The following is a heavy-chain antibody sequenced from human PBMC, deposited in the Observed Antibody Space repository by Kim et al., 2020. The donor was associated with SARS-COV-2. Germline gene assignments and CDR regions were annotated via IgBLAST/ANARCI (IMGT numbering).Heavy chain of an antibody. CDR1: GINFSYYY. CDR2: ISSSGTYT. CDR3: VRVAVGASSWYYFDS. J-gene: IGHJ4*02. Sequence: GGSLRLSCAASGINFSYYYMSWIRQAPGKGLEWVSYISSSGTYTKYADSLKGRFTISRDNAENSVYLEMNSLRAEDTAVYYCVRVAVGASSWYYFDSWGQGTLITVSS. V-gene: IGHV3-11*05. D-gene: IGHD6-13*01.